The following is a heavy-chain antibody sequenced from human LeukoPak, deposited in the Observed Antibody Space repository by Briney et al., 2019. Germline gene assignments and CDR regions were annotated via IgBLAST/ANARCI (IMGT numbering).Heavy chain of an antibody. V-gene: IGHV3-23*01. CDR2: INDNGGQR. J-gene: IGHJ4*01. Sequence: GGSLRLSCAASGFAFKNYAMTWVRQAPGKGLQWVSNINDNGGQRHYADSVKGRFTISGDNSKNTLFLQMDSLRAEDTAVYYCAKTQWKVGATDYFDYWGHGILVTVSS. CDR3: AKTQWKVGATDYFDY. D-gene: IGHD1-26*01. CDR1: GFAFKNYA.